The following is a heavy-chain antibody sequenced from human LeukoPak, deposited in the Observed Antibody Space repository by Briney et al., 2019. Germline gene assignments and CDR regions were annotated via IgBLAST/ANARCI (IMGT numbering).Heavy chain of an antibody. V-gene: IGHV4-61*01. CDR1: GGSISSGSYY. CDR2: IYYSGTS. J-gene: IGHJ4*02. CDR3: ARVLSVSYCDS. D-gene: IGHD2/OR15-2a*01. Sequence: PSETLSLTCTVSGGSISSGSYYWSWIRQPPGKGLEWIGNIYYSGTSNYNPSLRSRVTISEDTSKNQFSLELNSVTVADTAVYYCARVLSVSYCDSWGQGTLVTVSS.